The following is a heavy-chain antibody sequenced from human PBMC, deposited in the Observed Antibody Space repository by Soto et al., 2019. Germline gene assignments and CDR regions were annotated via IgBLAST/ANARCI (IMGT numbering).Heavy chain of an antibody. CDR2: IYYSGST. CDR3: ARRAVGATSFVFDI. J-gene: IGHJ3*02. V-gene: IGHV4-59*08. CDR1: GGSISSYY. Sequence: SETLSLTCTVSGGSISSYYWSWIRQPPGKGLEWIGYIYYSGSTNYNPSLKSRDNISVDTSKNQISLKLSSVTAADSAVYYCARRAVGATSFVFDIWGQGTMVTVSS. D-gene: IGHD1-26*01.